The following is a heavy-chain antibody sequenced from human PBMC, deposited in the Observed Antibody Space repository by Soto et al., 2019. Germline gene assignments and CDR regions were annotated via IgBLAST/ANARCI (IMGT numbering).Heavy chain of an antibody. CDR2: INTYNGNT. D-gene: IGHD3-16*01. V-gene: IGHV1-18*01. Sequence: QVQLVQSGAEVKNPGASVKVSCKASGYTFTRYGIGWARQAPGQGLEWMGWINTYNGNTNYAQNVQGRVTLTTDTSTSTAYMGQRSLRSNDTAIYYCAMVDVYVTASPQDVWGQGTTVIVSS. J-gene: IGHJ6*02. CDR3: AMVDVYVTASPQDV. CDR1: GYTFTRYG.